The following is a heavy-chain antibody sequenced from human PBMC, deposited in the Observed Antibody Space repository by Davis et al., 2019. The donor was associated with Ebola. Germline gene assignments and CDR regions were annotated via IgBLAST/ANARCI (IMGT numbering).Heavy chain of an antibody. V-gene: IGHV3-30-3*01. J-gene: IGHJ4*02. Sequence: PGGSLRLSCAASGFTFSSYAMHWVRQAPGKGLEWVAVISYDGSNKYYADSVKGRFTISRDNSKNTLYLQMNSLRAEDTAVYYCARDQVAAAPSFDYWGQGTLVTVSS. CDR3: ARDQVAAAPSFDY. CDR1: GFTFSSYA. CDR2: ISYDGSNK. D-gene: IGHD6-13*01.